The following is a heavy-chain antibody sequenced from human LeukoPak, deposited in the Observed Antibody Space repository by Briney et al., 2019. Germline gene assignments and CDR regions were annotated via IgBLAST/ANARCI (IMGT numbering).Heavy chain of an antibody. CDR2: TYYRSKWYN. D-gene: IGHD3-10*01. Sequence: SQTLSLTCAISGDSVSSNSAAWNWIRQSPSRGLEWLGRTYYRSKWYNDYAVSVKSRITINPDTSKNQFSLQLNSVTPEDTAVYYCARDSALVSGSFPIPPFDYWGQGTLVTVSS. CDR3: ARDSALVSGSFPIPPFDY. CDR1: GDSVSSNSAA. J-gene: IGHJ4*02. V-gene: IGHV6-1*01.